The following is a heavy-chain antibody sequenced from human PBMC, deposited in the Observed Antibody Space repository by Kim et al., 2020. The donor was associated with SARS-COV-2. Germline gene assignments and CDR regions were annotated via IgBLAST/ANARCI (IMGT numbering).Heavy chain of an antibody. CDR2: IYYSGST. Sequence: SETLSLTCTVSGGSISSYYWSWIRQPPGKGLEWIGYIYYSGSTNYNPSLKSRVTISVDTSKNQFSLKLSSVTAADTAVYYCARLPDDILERGSYWYFDLWGRGTLVTVSS. CDR1: GGSISSYY. D-gene: IGHD3-9*01. CDR3: ARLPDDILERGSYWYFDL. J-gene: IGHJ2*01. V-gene: IGHV4-59*08.